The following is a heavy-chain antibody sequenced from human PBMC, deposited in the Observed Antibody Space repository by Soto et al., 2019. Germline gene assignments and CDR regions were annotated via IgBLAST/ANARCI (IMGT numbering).Heavy chain of an antibody. CDR3: ARVGRFRAAAGKRDDYYYGMDV. CDR2: MNPNSGNT. Sequence: GASVKVSCKASGYTFTSYDINWVRQATGQGLEWMGWMNPNSGNTGYAQKFQGRVTMTRNTSISTAYMELSSLRSEDTAVYYCARVGRFRAAAGKRDDYYYGMDVWGQGTTVTVSS. D-gene: IGHD6-13*01. CDR1: GYTFTSYD. J-gene: IGHJ6*02. V-gene: IGHV1-8*01.